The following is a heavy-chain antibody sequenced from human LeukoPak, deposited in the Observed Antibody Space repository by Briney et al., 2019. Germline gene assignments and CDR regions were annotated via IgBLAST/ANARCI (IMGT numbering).Heavy chain of an antibody. J-gene: IGHJ4*02. CDR3: GRLAHNAWYAIDF. V-gene: IGHV3-7*01. D-gene: IGHD6-13*01. CDR1: DFTFSFYW. Sequence: PGGSLRLSCVASDFTFSFYWMTWVRQAPGKGLEWLANILPDGSQKYYVDSVKGRFTISRDNPKNSLYLQINSLKAEDTAVYYCGRLAHNAWYAIDFWGQGALVTVSS. CDR2: ILPDGSQK.